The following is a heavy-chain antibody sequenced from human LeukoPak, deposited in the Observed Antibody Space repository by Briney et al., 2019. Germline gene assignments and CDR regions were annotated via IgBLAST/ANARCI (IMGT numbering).Heavy chain of an antibody. CDR3: ARGSSPASPHFDY. CDR1: GYTFIDYS. CDR2: INTNTGNP. D-gene: IGHD6-19*01. Sequence: ASVKVSCKTSGYTFIDYSIHWVRQAPGQGLEWMGWINTNTGNPTYAQGFTGRFVFSLDTSVSTAYLQISSLKAEDTAVYYCARGSSPASPHFDYWGQGTLVTVSP. J-gene: IGHJ4*02. V-gene: IGHV7-4-1*02.